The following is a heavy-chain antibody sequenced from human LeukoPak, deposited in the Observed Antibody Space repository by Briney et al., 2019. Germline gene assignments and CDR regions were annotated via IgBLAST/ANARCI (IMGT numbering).Heavy chain of an antibody. J-gene: IGHJ4*02. CDR1: GGSICNYY. CDR3: ARGGGFGSPPAY. D-gene: IGHD3-10*01. Sequence: PETLSLTCTVSGGSICNYYWSWIRHPPGKGLEWIGYIYHSGSVRYNPSLKSRVTISVDTTNNQFSLKLNSVTAADTAVYYCARGGGFGSPPAYWGQGTLVTVSS. V-gene: IGHV4-59*01. CDR2: IYHSGSV.